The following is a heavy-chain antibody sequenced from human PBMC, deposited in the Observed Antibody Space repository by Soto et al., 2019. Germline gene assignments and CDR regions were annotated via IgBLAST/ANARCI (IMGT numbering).Heavy chain of an antibody. CDR3: ARSPNYYYYGFDV. J-gene: IGHJ6*01. CDR1: VGSVSSGNYY. Sequence: SETRCVTCTSSVGSVSSGNYYLSWLRQAPGKRLEWIAYIYYSGSTNYNPSLKSRATISVDTSKSQVSLTLTSTTAADAALYHCARSPNYYYYGFDVWGHGTAVTGSS. D-gene: IGHD3-10*01. V-gene: IGHV4-61*01. CDR2: IYYSGST.